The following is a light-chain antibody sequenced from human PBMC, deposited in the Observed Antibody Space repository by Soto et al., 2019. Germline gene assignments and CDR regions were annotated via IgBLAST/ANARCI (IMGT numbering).Light chain of an antibody. J-gene: IGKJ4*01. Sequence: IKVTQSPSSLAASLGDRVTITCRASQTIGTYVNWYRQKSGAAPELLIYDASTLQSGVPSRFGGRGSGTDFTLTINSLQPEDFATYYCQQSYSTPTFGGGTKVDIK. CDR2: DAS. CDR1: QTIGTY. CDR3: QQSYSTPT. V-gene: IGKV1-39*01.